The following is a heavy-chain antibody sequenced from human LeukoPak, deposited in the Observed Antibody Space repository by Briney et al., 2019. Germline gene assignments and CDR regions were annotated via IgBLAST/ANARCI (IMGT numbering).Heavy chain of an antibody. J-gene: IGHJ4*02. Sequence: ASVKVSCKASGYTFTGYYMHWVRQAPGQGLEWMGWINPNSGGTNYAQKFQGRVTMTRVTSISTAYMELSRLRSDDTAVYYCARDYSSGWYKPFDYWGQGTLVTVSS. CDR3: ARDYSSGWYKPFDY. CDR2: INPNSGGT. D-gene: IGHD6-19*01. V-gene: IGHV1-2*02. CDR1: GYTFTGYY.